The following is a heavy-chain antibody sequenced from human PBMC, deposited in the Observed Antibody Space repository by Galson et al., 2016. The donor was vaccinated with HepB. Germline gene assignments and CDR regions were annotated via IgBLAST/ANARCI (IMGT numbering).Heavy chain of an antibody. V-gene: IGHV3-48*02. Sequence: SLRLSCAASGFPFSDYAMNWARQAPGKGLEWISYISVSSSNIYYADSVKGRFTISRDNAKNSLYLEMNSLRDEDTAVYYCARDSPASYNSAGYYHPFDYWGQGTLVTVSS. CDR1: GFPFSDYA. J-gene: IGHJ4*02. CDR2: ISVSSSNI. D-gene: IGHD3-22*01. CDR3: ARDSPASYNSAGYYHPFDY.